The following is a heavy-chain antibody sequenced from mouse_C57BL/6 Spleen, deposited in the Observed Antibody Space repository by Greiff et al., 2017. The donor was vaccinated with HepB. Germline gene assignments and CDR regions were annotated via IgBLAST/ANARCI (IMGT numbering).Heavy chain of an antibody. Sequence: EVQGVESGGDLVKPGGSLKLSCAASGFTFSSYGMSWVRQTPDKRLEWVATISSGGSYTYYPDSVKGRFTISRDNAKNTLYLQMSSLKSEDTAMYYCASLSNYEFAYWGQGTLVTVSA. CDR3: ASLSNYEFAY. CDR1: GFTFSSYG. CDR2: ISSGGSYT. V-gene: IGHV5-6*01. J-gene: IGHJ3*01. D-gene: IGHD2-5*01.